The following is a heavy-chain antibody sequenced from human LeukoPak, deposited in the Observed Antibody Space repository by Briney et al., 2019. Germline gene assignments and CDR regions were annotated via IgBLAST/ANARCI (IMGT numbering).Heavy chain of an antibody. J-gene: IGHJ5*02. CDR1: GYTFTGYY. V-gene: IGHV1-2*02. CDR3: AKSPLGGYYPNWFDP. Sequence: ASVKVSCKASGYTFTGYYMHWVRQAPGQGLEWMGWINPNSGGTNYAQKFQGRVTMTRDTSISTAYMELSRLRSDDTALYYCAKSPLGGYYPNWFDPWGQGTLVTVSS. D-gene: IGHD3-3*01. CDR2: INPNSGGT.